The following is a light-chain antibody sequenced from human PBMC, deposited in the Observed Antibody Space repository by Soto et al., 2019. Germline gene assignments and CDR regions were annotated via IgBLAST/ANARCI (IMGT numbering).Light chain of an antibody. Sequence: EIVLTQSPGTLSLSPGERATLSCRASRSVISRYLACYQQKPGQAPRLLIYGASTRATGVPDRFSGSGSGTDFTLTISRLEPEDFAVYHCHQYGYSPNTFGQGTKLDIK. CDR1: RSVISRY. CDR3: HQYGYSPNT. CDR2: GAS. V-gene: IGKV3-20*01. J-gene: IGKJ2*01.